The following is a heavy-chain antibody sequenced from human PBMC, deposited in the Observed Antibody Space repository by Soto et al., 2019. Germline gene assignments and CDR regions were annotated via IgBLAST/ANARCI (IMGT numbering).Heavy chain of an antibody. Sequence: QVQLQESGPGLVKPSQTLSLTCTVSGGSISSGDYYWSWIRQPPGKGLEWIGYIYYSGSTYYNPSLKSRVTISVDTSKNQFSLKLSSVTAADTAVYYCARSPRAFQGAYYFDYWGQGTLVTVSS. J-gene: IGHJ4*02. CDR1: GGSISSGDYY. V-gene: IGHV4-30-4*01. D-gene: IGHD3-16*01. CDR2: IYYSGST. CDR3: ARSPRAFQGAYYFDY.